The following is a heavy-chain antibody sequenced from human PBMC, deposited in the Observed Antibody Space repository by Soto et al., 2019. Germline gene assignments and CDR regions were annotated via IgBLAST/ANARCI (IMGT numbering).Heavy chain of an antibody. CDR1: GGSISSYY. D-gene: IGHD3-3*01. CDR3: ARHRTMIFGVVNIYYYYYMDV. Sequence: QVQLQESGPGLVKPSETLSLTCTVSGGSISSYYWSWIRQPPGKGLEWIGYIYYSGSTNYNPSLKSRVTISVDTSKNQFSLKLSSVTAADTAVYYCARHRTMIFGVVNIYYYYYMDVWGKGTTVTVSS. J-gene: IGHJ6*03. V-gene: IGHV4-59*08. CDR2: IYYSGST.